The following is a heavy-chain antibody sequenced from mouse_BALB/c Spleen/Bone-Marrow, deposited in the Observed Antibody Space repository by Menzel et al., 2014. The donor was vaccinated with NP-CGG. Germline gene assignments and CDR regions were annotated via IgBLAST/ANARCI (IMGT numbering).Heavy chain of an antibody. CDR1: GYTFTDYA. V-gene: IGHV1-67*01. Sequence: QVQLQQSGPELVRPGVSMKISCKGSGYTFTDYAMHWVKQSHAKSLEWIGVISTYSGNTNYNQKFKDKATMTVDKSSSTAYLELARLTSEDSAIYYCASPIYYGNYEGFAYWSQGTLVTVSA. CDR3: ASPIYYGNYEGFAY. D-gene: IGHD2-1*01. CDR2: ISTYSGNT. J-gene: IGHJ3*01.